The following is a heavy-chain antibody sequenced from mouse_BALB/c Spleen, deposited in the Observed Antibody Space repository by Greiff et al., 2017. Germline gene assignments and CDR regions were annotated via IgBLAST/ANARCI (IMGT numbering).Heavy chain of an antibody. CDR3: ARRGLLTYAMDY. Sequence: QGVESGPGLVQPSQSLSITCTVSGFSLTSYGVHWVRQSPGKGLEWLGVIWSGGSTDYNAAFISRLSISKDNSKSQVFFKMNSLQANDTAIYYCARRGLLTYAMDYWGQGTSVTVSS. CDR2: IWSGGST. CDR1: GFSLTSYG. V-gene: IGHV2-2*02. J-gene: IGHJ4*01. D-gene: IGHD2-3*01.